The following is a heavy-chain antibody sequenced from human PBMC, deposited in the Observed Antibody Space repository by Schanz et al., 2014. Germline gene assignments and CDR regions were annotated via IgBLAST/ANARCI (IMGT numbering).Heavy chain of an antibody. V-gene: IGHV3-21*02. D-gene: IGHD2-2*01. CDR3: AKDSTHIDIVLVPTAIDY. Sequence: VQLVESGGGLVKPGGSLRLSCAASGFTFSSYKMNWVRQAPGKGLEWVSSISSSGSYIHYADSVKGRFTISRDNAKNTLYLQMNSLRSEDTAVYYCAKDSTHIDIVLVPTAIDYWGQGTLVTVSS. CDR1: GFTFSSYK. J-gene: IGHJ4*02. CDR2: ISSSGSYI.